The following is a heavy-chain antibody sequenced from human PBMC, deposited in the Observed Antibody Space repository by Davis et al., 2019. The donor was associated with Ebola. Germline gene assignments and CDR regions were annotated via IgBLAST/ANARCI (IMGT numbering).Heavy chain of an antibody. CDR2: VFSTGNS. Sequence: PGGSLRLSCAASGFTFSRYSMNWVRQPPGKGLEWIVGVFSTGNSYYNPSLKSRVTISLETSTSQFSLRLTSVTAAETAVYYCAGLSPLGTTIDYCGQGTLVTVSS. J-gene: IGHJ4*02. CDR3: AGLSPLGTTIDY. V-gene: IGHV4-59*05. CDR1: GFTFSRYS. D-gene: IGHD1-7*01.